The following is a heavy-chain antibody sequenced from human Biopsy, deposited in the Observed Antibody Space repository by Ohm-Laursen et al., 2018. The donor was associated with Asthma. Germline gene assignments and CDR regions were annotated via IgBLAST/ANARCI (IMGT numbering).Heavy chain of an antibody. V-gene: IGHV1-18*01. J-gene: IGHJ6*02. D-gene: IGHD3-10*01. CDR2: ISVYNGNT. CDR1: GYTFNSAG. Sequence: SLKVSCKSSGYTFNSAGITWVRQAPGPGLEWMGWISVYNGNTKVAQKLQDRVTTITDTSTSTAYMELRSLRSHDTAVYFCARAVDYSHYYGIDVWGQGTTVTVS. CDR3: ARAVDYSHYYGIDV.